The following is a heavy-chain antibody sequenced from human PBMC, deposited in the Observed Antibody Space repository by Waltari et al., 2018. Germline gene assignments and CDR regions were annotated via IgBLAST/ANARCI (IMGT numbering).Heavy chain of an antibody. Sequence: EVQLVESGGHLIQPGGSLRLSCAASSFNVSSYYMNWVRQAPWKGLEWVSILYHAGNTYYADSVKGRFTFSRDNSKNTLYLQMNSLRAEDTAVYYCARGNTKYGMDVWGQGTTVTVSS. CDR1: SFNVSSYY. V-gene: IGHV3-53*01. J-gene: IGHJ6*02. CDR2: LYHAGNT. D-gene: IGHD3-10*01. CDR3: ARGNTKYGMDV.